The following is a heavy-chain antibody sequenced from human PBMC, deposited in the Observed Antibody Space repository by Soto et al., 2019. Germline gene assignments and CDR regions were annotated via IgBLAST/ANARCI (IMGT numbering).Heavy chain of an antibody. V-gene: IGHV3-74*01. J-gene: IGHJ5*02. D-gene: IGHD5-12*01. CDR3: VRDSPTNLEDADTVASWFDP. CDR2: INGDGSTT. CDR1: GFNFNFFW. Sequence: EVQLVESGGGLVQPGGSLRLSCAASGFNFNFFWMHWVRQAPGKGLVWVSRINGDGSTTDYADSVKGRFTISRDHAKNTLFLQMDSLRVEDTAVYYCVRDSPTNLEDADTVASWFDPWGQGTLVTVSS.